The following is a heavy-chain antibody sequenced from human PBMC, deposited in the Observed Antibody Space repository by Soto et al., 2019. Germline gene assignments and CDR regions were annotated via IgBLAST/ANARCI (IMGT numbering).Heavy chain of an antibody. CDR1: GYTFTSYA. CDR2: INAGNGNT. V-gene: IGHV1-3*01. D-gene: IGHD3-3*01. Sequence: ASVKVSCKASGYTFTSYAMHWVRQAPGQRLEWMGWINAGNGNTKYSQQFQGRVTITRDTSASTAYMEQSSLRAEDMAVYYCAVPSPRITIFGVGIHSYAFAIWGEGTMVTVSS. J-gene: IGHJ3*02. CDR3: AVPSPRITIFGVGIHSYAFAI.